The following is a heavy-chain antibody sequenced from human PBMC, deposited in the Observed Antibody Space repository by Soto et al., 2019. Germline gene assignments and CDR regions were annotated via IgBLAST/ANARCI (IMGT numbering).Heavy chain of an antibody. V-gene: IGHV4-59*01. CDR2: IYYSGST. CDR1: GGSISSYY. Sequence: QVQLQESGPGLVKPSETLSLTCTVSGGSISSYYWSWIRQPPGKGLEWIGYIYYSGSTNYNPSLKSRVTMSVDTSKNQFSMKLSSVTAADTAVYYCAREAQRYDYVWGSYRQGWFDPWGQGTLVTVSS. J-gene: IGHJ5*02. CDR3: AREAQRYDYVWGSYRQGWFDP. D-gene: IGHD3-16*02.